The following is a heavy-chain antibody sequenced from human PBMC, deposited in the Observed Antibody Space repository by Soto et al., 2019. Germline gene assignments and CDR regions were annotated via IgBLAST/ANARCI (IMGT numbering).Heavy chain of an antibody. V-gene: IGHV3-48*01. D-gene: IGHD3-3*01. CDR1: GFTFNSYS. J-gene: IGHJ4*02. Sequence: EVQLVESGGGLVQPGGSLRLSCAASGFTFNSYSMNWVRQAPGKGLEWVSYISSSSSTIYYADSVKGRFTISRDNAKNSLYLQMNSLRAEDTAVYYCARDRTYYDFWSGYLFDYWGQGTLVTVSS. CDR2: ISSSSSTI. CDR3: ARDRTYYDFWSGYLFDY.